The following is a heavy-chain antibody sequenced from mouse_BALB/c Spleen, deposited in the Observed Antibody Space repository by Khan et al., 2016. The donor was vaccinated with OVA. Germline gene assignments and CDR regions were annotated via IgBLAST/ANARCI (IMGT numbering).Heavy chain of an antibody. CDR3: ARSPYFSDTLDH. CDR2: INTYTGEP. Sequence: QIQLVQSGPELKKPGETVKISCKASGYTFTNYGMNWVKQSPGKALKWMGWINTYTGEPTYADDFKGRFAFSLETSASTAYLQINNLQNEDTATYICARSPYFSDTLDHWGQGTTVTVSS. V-gene: IGHV9-3-1*01. J-gene: IGHJ4*01. CDR1: GYTFTNYG. D-gene: IGHD2-10*01.